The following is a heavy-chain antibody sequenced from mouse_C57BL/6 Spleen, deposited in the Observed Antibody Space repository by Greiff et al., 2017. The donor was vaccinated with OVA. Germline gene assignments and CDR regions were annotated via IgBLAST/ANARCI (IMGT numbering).Heavy chain of an antibody. CDR1: GFSFNTYA. Sequence: EVKVVESGGGLVQPKGSLKLSCAASGFSFNTYAMNWVRQAPGKGLEWVARIRSKSNNYATYYADSVKDRFTISRDDSESMLYLQMNNLKTEDTAMYYCVRRGGGYYWYFDVWGTGTTVTVSS. D-gene: IGHD1-1*02. V-gene: IGHV10-1*01. CDR2: IRSKSNNYAT. CDR3: VRRGGGYYWYFDV. J-gene: IGHJ1*03.